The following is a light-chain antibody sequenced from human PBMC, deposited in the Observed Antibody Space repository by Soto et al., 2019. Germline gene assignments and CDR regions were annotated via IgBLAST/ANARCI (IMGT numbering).Light chain of an antibody. J-gene: IGKJ1*01. CDR1: QSVSSSY. CDR3: QQYGNSRGT. V-gene: IGKV3-20*01. CDR2: NAS. Sequence: EIVLTQSPGTLSLSPGERATLSCRASQSVSSSYLAWYQQKPGQAPRLLIYNASSRATGIPDRFSGSGSGTDFTLTISRLEPEEFAVYYCQQYGNSRGTCGQGTKVEIK.